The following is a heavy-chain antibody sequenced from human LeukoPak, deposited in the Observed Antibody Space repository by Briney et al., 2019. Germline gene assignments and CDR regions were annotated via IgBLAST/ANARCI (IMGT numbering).Heavy chain of an antibody. V-gene: IGHV4-39*02. J-gene: IGHJ3*02. CDR2: IYYSGST. Sequence: SETLSLTCTVSGGSISSSSYYWGWIRQPPGQGLEWIGSIYYSGSTYYNPSLKSRVTISVDTSKNQFSLKLSSVTAADTAVYYCARDLGYVWGSYRFSGAFDIWGQGTMVTVSS. CDR3: ARDLGYVWGSYRFSGAFDI. CDR1: GGSISSSSYY. D-gene: IGHD3-16*02.